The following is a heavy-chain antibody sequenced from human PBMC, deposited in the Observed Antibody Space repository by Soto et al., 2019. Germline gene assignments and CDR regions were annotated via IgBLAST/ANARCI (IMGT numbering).Heavy chain of an antibody. D-gene: IGHD3-16*01. CDR2: IYWDDDK. Sequence: QITLKESGPTLVKPTQTLTLTCTFSGFSLSTSGVGVGWIRQPPGKALEWLALIYWDDDKRYSPSLKSRLTITKGTSKNQVVLTMTNMDPVDTATYYCAHSLYDYVWGTNWFEPWGQGTLVTVSS. CDR3: AHSLYDYVWGTNWFEP. V-gene: IGHV2-5*02. J-gene: IGHJ5*02. CDR1: GFSLSTSGVG.